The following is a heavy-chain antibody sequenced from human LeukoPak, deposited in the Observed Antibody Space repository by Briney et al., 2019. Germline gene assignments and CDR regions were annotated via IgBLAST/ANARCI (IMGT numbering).Heavy chain of an antibody. CDR3: AGGRAQNVMFDW. CDR1: GFTFADFT. V-gene: IGHV3-49*03. CDR2: IRSKIYGGAP. Sequence: GGSLRLSCSASGFTFADFTMSWFRQSPGQGLEWVGFIRSKIYGGAPEHAASVAARFTISRDDSNSIAYLQMNSLQAEDTAVYYGAGGRAQNVMFDWWGQGPLVPVPS. D-gene: IGHD3-16*01. J-gene: IGHJ4*02.